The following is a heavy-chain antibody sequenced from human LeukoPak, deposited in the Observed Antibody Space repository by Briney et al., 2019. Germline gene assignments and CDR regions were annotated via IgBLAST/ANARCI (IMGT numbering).Heavy chain of an antibody. Sequence: QAGGSLRLSCAASGFTFSSYAMSWVRQAPGKGLEWVSAISGSGGSSYYADSVKGRFTISRDNSKNTLYLQMNSLRAEDTAVYYCAKGPRPRITMIVVVTYRIDYWGQGTLVTVSS. J-gene: IGHJ4*02. CDR3: AKGPRPRITMIVVVTYRIDY. CDR1: GFTFSSYA. V-gene: IGHV3-23*01. D-gene: IGHD3-22*01. CDR2: ISGSGGSS.